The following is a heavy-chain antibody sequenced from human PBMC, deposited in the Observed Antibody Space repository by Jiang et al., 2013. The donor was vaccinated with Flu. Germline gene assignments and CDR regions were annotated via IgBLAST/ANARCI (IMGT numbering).Heavy chain of an antibody. D-gene: IGHD2-15*01. Sequence: SVSSNSAAWNWIRQSPSRGLEWLGRTYYRSKWYNDYAVSVKSRITINPDTSKNQFSLQLNSVTPEDTAVYYCARAEWKYCSGGSCYSSWGQGTLVTVSS. J-gene: IGHJ5*02. CDR1: SVSSNSAA. CDR3: ARAEWKYCSGGSCYSS. CDR2: TYYRSKWYN. V-gene: IGHV6-1*01.